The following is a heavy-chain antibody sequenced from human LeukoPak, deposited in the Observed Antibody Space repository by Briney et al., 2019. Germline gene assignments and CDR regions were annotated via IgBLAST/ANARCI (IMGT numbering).Heavy chain of an antibody. CDR1: GFTFSSYS. D-gene: IGHD5-12*01. Sequence: GGSLRLSCAASGFTFSSYSMNWVRQAPGKGLEWVSSISSSSSYIYYADSVKGRFTISRDNAKNSLYLQMNSLRAEDTAVYYCARDDLSGGSGYDWDRYWGQGTLVTVSS. CDR3: ARDDLSGGSGYDWDRY. J-gene: IGHJ4*02. V-gene: IGHV3-21*01. CDR2: ISSSSSYI.